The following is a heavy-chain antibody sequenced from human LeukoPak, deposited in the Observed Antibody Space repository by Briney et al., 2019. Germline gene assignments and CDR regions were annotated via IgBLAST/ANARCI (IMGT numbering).Heavy chain of an antibody. CDR3: ARWEAVAGLDY. J-gene: IGHJ4*02. CDR1: GGSISSSSYY. V-gene: IGHV4-61*05. D-gene: IGHD6-19*01. CDR2: IYYSGST. Sequence: SETLSLTCTVSGGSISSSSYYWGWIRQPPGKGLEWIGYIYYSGSTNYNPSLKSRVTISVDTSKNQFSLKLSSVTAADTAVYYCARWEAVAGLDYWGQGTLVTVSS.